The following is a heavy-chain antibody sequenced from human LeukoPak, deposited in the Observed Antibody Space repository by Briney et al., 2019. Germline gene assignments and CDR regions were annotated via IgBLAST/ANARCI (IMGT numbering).Heavy chain of an antibody. CDR1: GFTFSTYG. V-gene: IGHV3-30*18. CDR3: AKEDYYDYVWGSSRLDPYYFDY. J-gene: IGHJ4*02. Sequence: QPGRSLRLSCAASGFTFSTYGMHWVRQAPGKGLEWVAVITYDGSNKYYADSVKGRFTISRDTAKNTLYLQMNSLRAEDTAVYYCAKEDYYDYVWGSSRLDPYYFDYWGQGTLVTVSS. CDR2: ITYDGSNK. D-gene: IGHD3-16*02.